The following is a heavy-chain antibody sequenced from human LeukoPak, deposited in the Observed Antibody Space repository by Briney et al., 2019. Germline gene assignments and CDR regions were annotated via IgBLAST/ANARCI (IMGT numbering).Heavy chain of an antibody. CDR2: IYYSGSA. Sequence: SETLSLTCTVSGGSISSSSSYWGWIRQPPGKGLEWIGSIYYSGSAYYNPSLKSRVTISVDTSKNQFSLKLSSVTAADTAVYYCARRIRNYYYMDVWGKGTTVTVSS. D-gene: IGHD2-15*01. V-gene: IGHV4-39*01. J-gene: IGHJ6*03. CDR1: GGSISSSSSY. CDR3: ARRIRNYYYMDV.